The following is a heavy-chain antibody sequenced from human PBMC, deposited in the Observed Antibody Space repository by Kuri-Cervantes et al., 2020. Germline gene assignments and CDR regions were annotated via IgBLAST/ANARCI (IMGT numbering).Heavy chain of an antibody. CDR1: GFTFSSYA. Sequence: GESLKISCAASGFTFSSYAMSWVRQAPGKGLEWVSAISSSGGSTYYADSVKGRFTISRDDSKNTAYLQMNSLKTEDTAVYYCTRRCIVGATDCAFDYWGQGTLVTVSS. V-gene: IGHV3-23*01. J-gene: IGHJ4*02. CDR2: ISSSGGST. D-gene: IGHD1-26*01. CDR3: TRRCIVGATDCAFDY.